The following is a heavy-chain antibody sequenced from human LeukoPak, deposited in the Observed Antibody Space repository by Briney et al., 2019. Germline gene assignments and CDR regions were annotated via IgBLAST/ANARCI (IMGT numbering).Heavy chain of an antibody. CDR3: ARRTADYYFDY. CDR2: INGGGSTT. V-gene: IGHV3-23*01. CDR1: GFTFRRYA. Sequence: TGRSLRLSCAASGFTFRRYAMTWVRQAPGKGLEWVSGINGGGSTTYYADSVKGRFTISRDSSNNTLNLQMNSLRAEDTAIYYCARRTADYYFDYWGQGTLVTVSS. J-gene: IGHJ4*02. D-gene: IGHD1-14*01.